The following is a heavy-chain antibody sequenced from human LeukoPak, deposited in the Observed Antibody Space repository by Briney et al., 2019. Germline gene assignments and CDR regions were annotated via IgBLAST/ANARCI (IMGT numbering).Heavy chain of an antibody. CDR3: ARGVVAAPTNFDY. CDR2: IYTSGST. D-gene: IGHD2-15*01. Sequence: SETLSLTCTVSGGSISSGSYYWSWIRQPAGKGLEWIGRIYTSGSTNYNPSLKSRVTISVDTSKNHFSLKLSSMSAADTAVYYCARGVVAAPTNFDYWGQGTLVTVSS. V-gene: IGHV4-61*02. CDR1: GGSISSGSYY. J-gene: IGHJ4*02.